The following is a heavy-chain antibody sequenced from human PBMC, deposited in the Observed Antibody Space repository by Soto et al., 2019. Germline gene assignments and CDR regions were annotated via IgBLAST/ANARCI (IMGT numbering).Heavy chain of an antibody. CDR3: ARERDGYNSYAFDI. D-gene: IGHD5-12*01. CDR1: GFIFSNFL. J-gene: IGHJ3*02. V-gene: IGHV3-30*04. CDR2: IADDGSRK. Sequence: PGGSLRLSFAACGFIFSNFLMHWVRQGPGEGLVWVAVIADDGSRKSYADSVKGRFTISRDNSKNTLYLQMNSLRAEDTAVYYCARERDGYNSYAFDIWGQGTMVTVSS.